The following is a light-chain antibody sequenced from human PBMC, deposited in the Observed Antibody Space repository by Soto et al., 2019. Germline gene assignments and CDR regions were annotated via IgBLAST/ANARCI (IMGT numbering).Light chain of an antibody. CDR3: SSYAGSNNLWV. CDR1: SSDVGGYNF. Sequence: QSALTQPPSASGSPGQSVTISCTGTSSDVGGYNFVSWYQQHPGKAPKLMIYEVSKRPSGVPDRFSGSKSGNTASLTVSGVQAEDEADYYCSSYAGSNNLWVFGGGTKLTVL. J-gene: IGLJ3*02. V-gene: IGLV2-8*01. CDR2: EVS.